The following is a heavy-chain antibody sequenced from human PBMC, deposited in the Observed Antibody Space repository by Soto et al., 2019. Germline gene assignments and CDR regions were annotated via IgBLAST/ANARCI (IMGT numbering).Heavy chain of an antibody. Sequence: VQLVESGGGLVQPGGSLRLSCGASGFTFSSYWMSWVRQAPGKGLEWVANIKQDGDEKYYVDSVKGRFTISRNNAKNSLVLQMNSLRAEDTAVYYFARVYCSDASCYSPDDAFDFWGQGTMVSVSS. V-gene: IGHV3-7*01. CDR2: IKQDGDEK. D-gene: IGHD2-15*01. CDR1: GFTFSSYW. CDR3: ARVYCSDASCYSPDDAFDF. J-gene: IGHJ3*01.